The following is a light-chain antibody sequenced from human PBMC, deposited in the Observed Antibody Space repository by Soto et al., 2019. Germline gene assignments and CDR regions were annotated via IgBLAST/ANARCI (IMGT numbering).Light chain of an antibody. V-gene: IGLV1-44*01. CDR1: SSNIGSNA. Sequence: QSVLTQPPSASGTPGQRVTISCSGSSSNIGSNAVNWYQQFSGTAPKLLIFRNNQRPSGVPDRFSVSKSGTSASLAISGLQSEDEADYYCATWDDRLNAFVFGGGTKVTVL. CDR2: RNN. J-gene: IGLJ3*02. CDR3: ATWDDRLNAFV.